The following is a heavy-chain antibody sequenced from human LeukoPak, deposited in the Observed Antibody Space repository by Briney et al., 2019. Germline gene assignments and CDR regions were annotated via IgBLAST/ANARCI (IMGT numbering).Heavy chain of an antibody. CDR3: AREHQYRLRTFDI. D-gene: IGHD1-14*01. CDR2: IRYDGSNK. CDR1: GFTFSSYG. J-gene: IGHJ3*02. Sequence: GGSLRLSCAASGFTFSSYGMHWVRQAPGKGLEWVAFIRYDGSNKYYADSVKGRFTISRDNSKNTLYLQMNSLRAEDTAVYYCAREHQYRLRTFDIWGQGTMVTVSS. V-gene: IGHV3-30*02.